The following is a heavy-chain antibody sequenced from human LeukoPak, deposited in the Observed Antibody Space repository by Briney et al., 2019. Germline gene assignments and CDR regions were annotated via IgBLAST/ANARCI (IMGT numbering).Heavy chain of an antibody. D-gene: IGHD7-27*01. CDR2: IGSSGGGI. V-gene: IGHV3-23*01. CDR3: AIDPNWGTHS. CDR1: GFTFSTYT. J-gene: IGHJ4*02. Sequence: GGSLRLSCAASGFTFSTYTMYWVRHPPGKGLEWVSIIGSSGGGIHYADSVKGRFTISRDNSKNALYLQTNSLRVEDTAVYYCAIDPNWGTHSWGQGVLVTVSS.